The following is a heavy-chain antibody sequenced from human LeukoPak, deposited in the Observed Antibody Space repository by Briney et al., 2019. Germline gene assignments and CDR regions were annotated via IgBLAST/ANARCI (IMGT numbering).Heavy chain of an antibody. CDR2: I. Sequence: GPTLVKPTQTLTLTCTFSGFSLSTSGLGVGWIRQPPGKALECLALIKSRLTITKDTSKNQVILTMTNMDPVDTATYFCFHKREDTSTLWGQGTLVTVSS. V-gene: IGHV2-5*01. J-gene: IGHJ4*02. CDR1: GFSLSTSGLG. CDR3: FHKREDTSTL. D-gene: IGHD5-18*01.